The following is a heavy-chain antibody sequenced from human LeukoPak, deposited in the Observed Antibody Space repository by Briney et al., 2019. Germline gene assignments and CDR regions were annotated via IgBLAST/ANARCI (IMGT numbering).Heavy chain of an antibody. CDR3: ARGGGYSYGPPDI. V-gene: IGHV3-74*01. D-gene: IGHD5-18*01. CDR1: GFTFSSYW. J-gene: IGHJ3*02. CDR2: INSDGSST. Sequence: PGGSLRLSCAASGFTFSSYWMHWVRQAPGKGLVWVSRINSDGSSTSYADSVKGRFTISRDNAKNTLYLQMNSLRAEDTAVYYCARGGGYSYGPPDIWGQGTMVTVSS.